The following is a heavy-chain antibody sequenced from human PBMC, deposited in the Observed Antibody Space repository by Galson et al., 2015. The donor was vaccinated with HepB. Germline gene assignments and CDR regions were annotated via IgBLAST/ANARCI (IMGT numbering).Heavy chain of an antibody. CDR2: IKQDGSEK. CDR3: AKDIDHGLVTPGYYFDY. J-gene: IGHJ4*02. D-gene: IGHD4-23*01. Sequence: SLRLSCAASGFTSSTYWMSWVRQAPGKGLEWVANIKQDGSEKYYVDSVKGRFTISRDNAKNSLYLQMNNLRAEDTALYYCAKDIDHGLVTPGYYFDYWGQGTLVTVSS. V-gene: IGHV3-7*03. CDR1: GFTSSTYW.